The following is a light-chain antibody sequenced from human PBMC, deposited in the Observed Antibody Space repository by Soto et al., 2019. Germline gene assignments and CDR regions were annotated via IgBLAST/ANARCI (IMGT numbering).Light chain of an antibody. V-gene: IGKV3-11*01. J-gene: IGKJ2*01. Sequence: EIVLTQSPATLSLSPGERATLSCRASQSVSSYLAWYQHKPGQAPRLLIYDASNRATGIPARFSGSGSGTDFTLTISSLEPEDFAVYYCQQYGSSLYTFGQGTKLEIK. CDR3: QQYGSSLYT. CDR2: DAS. CDR1: QSVSSY.